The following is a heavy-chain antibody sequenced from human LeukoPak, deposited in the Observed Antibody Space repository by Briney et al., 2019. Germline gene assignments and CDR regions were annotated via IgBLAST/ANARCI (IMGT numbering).Heavy chain of an antibody. D-gene: IGHD6-13*01. Sequence: GGSLRLSCAASGFTFSSYAMSWVRQAPGKGLGWVSAISGSGGSTYYADSVKGRFTISRDNSKNTLYLQMNSLRAEDTAVYYCAKDRGAYSSSWNYWGQGTLVTVSS. CDR1: GFTFSSYA. J-gene: IGHJ4*02. CDR3: AKDRGAYSSSWNY. V-gene: IGHV3-23*01. CDR2: ISGSGGST.